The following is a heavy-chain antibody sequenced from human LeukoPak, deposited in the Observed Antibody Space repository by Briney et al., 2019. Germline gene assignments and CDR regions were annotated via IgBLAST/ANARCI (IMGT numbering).Heavy chain of an antibody. V-gene: IGHV3-48*03. J-gene: IGHJ4*02. CDR2: ISSSGNAI. CDR3: ARSSFSSGWYEPYYFDY. Sequence: GGSLRLSCAASGFTFSSYEMNWVRQAPGKGLEWVSYISSSGNAIYYADSVKGRFTFSRDNAKNSLYLQMNSLRAEDTAIYYCARSSFSSGWYEPYYFDYWGQGTLVTVSS. D-gene: IGHD6-19*01. CDR1: GFTFSSYE.